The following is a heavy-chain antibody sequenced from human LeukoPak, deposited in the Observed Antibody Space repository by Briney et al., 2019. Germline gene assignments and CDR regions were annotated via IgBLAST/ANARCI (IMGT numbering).Heavy chain of an antibody. D-gene: IGHD3-9*01. CDR1: GGTFSIYA. V-gene: IGHV1-69*01. Sequence: SVKVSCKASGGTFSIYAISWVRHPPGQGLEWMGGIIPIFGTANYAQKFQGRVTITADESTSTAYMGLSSLRSEDTAVYYCAAPPRLTCYPYGIWGQGTMVPVSS. CDR2: IIPIFGTA. J-gene: IGHJ3*02. CDR3: AAPPRLTCYPYGI.